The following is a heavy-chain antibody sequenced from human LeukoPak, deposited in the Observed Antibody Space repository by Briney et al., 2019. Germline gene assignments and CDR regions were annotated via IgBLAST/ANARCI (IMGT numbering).Heavy chain of an antibody. CDR1: GGSFSAYY. CDR2: MHQSGST. V-gene: IGHV4-34*01. CDR3: ARAPWDGYFDY. J-gene: IGHJ4*02. Sequence: SETLSLTCGVYGGSFSAYYWSWIRQPPGKGLEWIGEMHQSGSTDYNPSLKSRVTLLVDTSRNQFSLSLNSGTAADTAIYYCARAPWDGYFDYWGQGILVTVSS. D-gene: IGHD1-26*01.